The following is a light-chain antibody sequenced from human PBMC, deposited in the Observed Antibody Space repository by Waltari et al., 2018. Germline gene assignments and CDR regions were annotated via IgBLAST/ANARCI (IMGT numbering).Light chain of an antibody. J-gene: IGKJ1*01. V-gene: IGKV1-39*01. CDR3: QQSYSTPPWT. Sequence: DIQMTQSASSLSASVGDRVTITFRASQSIKTYLNWYQQTPGTAPKVLIYDASRLLSGVPSRFSGSGSGTDFTLTISSLQPEDFATYYCQQSYSTPPWTFGQGTKVEI. CDR2: DAS. CDR1: QSIKTY.